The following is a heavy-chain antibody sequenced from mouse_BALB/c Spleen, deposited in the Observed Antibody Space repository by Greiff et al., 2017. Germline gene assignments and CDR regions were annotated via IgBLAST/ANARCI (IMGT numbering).Heavy chain of an antibody. V-gene: IGHV2-9*02. Sequence: VQRVESGPGLVAPSQSLSITCTVSGFSLTSYGVHWVRQPPGKGLEWLGVIWAGGSTNYNSALMSRLSISKDNSKSQVFLKMNSLQTDDTAMYYCARDGYYPRAMDYWGQGTSVTVSS. CDR3: ARDGYYPRAMDY. CDR2: IWAGGST. J-gene: IGHJ4*01. D-gene: IGHD2-3*01. CDR1: GFSLTSYG.